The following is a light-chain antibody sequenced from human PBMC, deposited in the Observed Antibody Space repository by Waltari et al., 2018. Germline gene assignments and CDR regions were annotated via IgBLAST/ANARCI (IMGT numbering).Light chain of an antibody. CDR1: SLRSYY. J-gene: IGLJ2*01. CDR2: GKN. CDR3: NSRDSSGNHLV. V-gene: IGLV3-19*01. Sequence: SSELTQDPAVSVALGHTVRITCQGDSLRSYYASWYQQKPGQAPVLVIYGKNNRPSGIPDRFPGSSSGNTASLTITGAQAEDEADYYCNSRDSSGNHLVFGGGTKLTVL.